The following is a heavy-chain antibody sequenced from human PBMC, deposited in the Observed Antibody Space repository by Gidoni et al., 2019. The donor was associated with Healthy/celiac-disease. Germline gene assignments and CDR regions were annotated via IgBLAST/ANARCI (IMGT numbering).Heavy chain of an antibody. CDR2: IYYSGST. CDR3: AREVKSVTRPNRHYGMDV. CDR1: GGSISSYY. Sequence: QVQLQESGPGLVKPSETLSLTCTVSGGSISSYYWSWIRQPPGKGLEWIGYIYYSGSTNYNPSLKSRVTISVDTSKNQFSLKLSSVTAADTAVYYCAREVKSVTRPNRHYGMDVWGQGTTVTVSS. J-gene: IGHJ6*02. D-gene: IGHD5-18*01. V-gene: IGHV4-59*01.